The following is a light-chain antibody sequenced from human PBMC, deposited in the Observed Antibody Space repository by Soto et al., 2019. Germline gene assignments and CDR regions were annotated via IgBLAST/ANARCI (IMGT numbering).Light chain of an antibody. CDR3: QAYDYSLTASV. CDR2: GNR. J-gene: IGLJ3*02. CDR1: SSNLGAGYD. V-gene: IGLV1-40*01. Sequence: QSVLTQPPTVSGAPGQRVTLSCTGNSSNLGAGYDVHWYQQLPGAAPKLVIFGNRNRPSGVPERFSGSKSGTSASLAITGLQAEDEAHYYCQAYDYSLTASVFGGGTKVTVL.